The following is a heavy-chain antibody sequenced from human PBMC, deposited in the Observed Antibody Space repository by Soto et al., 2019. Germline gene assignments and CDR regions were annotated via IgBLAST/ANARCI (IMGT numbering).Heavy chain of an antibody. Sequence: GGSLRLSCAASGFTFSSYEMNWVRQAPGKGLEWISYISSIGSTIDYADSVKGRFTISRDNAKNSLYLQMNSLRAEDTAVYYCSRGTFIRVPPLDYWGQGPLVTVYS. D-gene: IGHD1-7*01. V-gene: IGHV3-48*03. CDR3: SRGTFIRVPPLDY. CDR1: GFTFSSYE. CDR2: ISSIGSTI. J-gene: IGHJ4*02.